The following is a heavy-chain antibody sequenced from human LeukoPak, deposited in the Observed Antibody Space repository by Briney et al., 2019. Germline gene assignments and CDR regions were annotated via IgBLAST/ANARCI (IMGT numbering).Heavy chain of an antibody. J-gene: IGHJ3*02. CDR3: ARDLRAFDI. CDR1: GFSFSNYN. CDR2: IYSGGST. Sequence: GGSLRLSCAASGFSFSNYNMNWVRQAPGKGLEWVSVIYSGGSTYYADSVKGRFTISRDNSKNTLYLQMNSLRAEDTAVYYCARDLRAFDIWGQGTMVTVSS. V-gene: IGHV3-66*01.